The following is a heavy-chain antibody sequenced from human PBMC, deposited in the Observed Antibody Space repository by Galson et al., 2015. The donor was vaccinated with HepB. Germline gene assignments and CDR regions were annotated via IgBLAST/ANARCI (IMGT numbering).Heavy chain of an antibody. D-gene: IGHD5-18*01. CDR1: GYTFPGPA. V-gene: IGHV1-3*01. CDR3: AREAKLFRKQLWKTGGMDV. CDR2: INAGNGNT. J-gene: IGHJ6*02. Sequence: SVKVSCMAPGYTFPGPAMQWVRQAPGQRLECMGWINAGNGNTKYPQKFQGRVTITRDTSASTGYMDLSSLRSEDTAVYYCAREAKLFRKQLWKTGGMDVWGQGTTVTVSS.